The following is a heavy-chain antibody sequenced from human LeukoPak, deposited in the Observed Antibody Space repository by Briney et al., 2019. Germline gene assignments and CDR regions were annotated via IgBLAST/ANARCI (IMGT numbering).Heavy chain of an antibody. CDR3: AKSGILGPTHYYWYFDL. CDR1: GFTFSSYG. V-gene: IGHV3-30*02. D-gene: IGHD7-27*01. CDR2: IRYDGSNK. Sequence: GGSLRLPCAASGFTFSSYGMHWVRQAPGKGLEWVAFIRYDGSNKYYADSVKGRFTISRDNSKNTLYLQMNSLRAEDTAVYYCAKSGILGPTHYYWYFDLWGRGTLVTVSS. J-gene: IGHJ2*01.